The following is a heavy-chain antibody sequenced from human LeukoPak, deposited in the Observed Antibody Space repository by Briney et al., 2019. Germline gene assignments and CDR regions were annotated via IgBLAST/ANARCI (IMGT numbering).Heavy chain of an antibody. CDR2: ISYDGSNK. CDR1: GFTISSYA. Sequence: PGRTLRLSCAVSGFTISSYAMHWVCQAPGKGLEWVAVISYDGSNKYYADSVKGRFTISRDNSKNTLYLQMNSLRAEDTAVYYCARDSPAYCSGGSCFSGVMDVWGQGTTVTVSS. V-gene: IGHV3-30-3*01. CDR3: ARDSPAYCSGGSCFSGVMDV. D-gene: IGHD2-15*01. J-gene: IGHJ6*02.